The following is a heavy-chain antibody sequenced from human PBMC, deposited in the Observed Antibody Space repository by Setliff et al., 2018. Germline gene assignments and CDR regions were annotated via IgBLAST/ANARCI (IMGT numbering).Heavy chain of an antibody. CDR1: GFTFTDYG. Sequence: GASVKVSCKSLGFTFTDYGITWVRQVPGQGLEWMGWINNYNFNTQYAQKFQGRVTVTTDTSTTTAYMELRSLRADDTAVYYCARINFYVSSGYYYAPELWGQGTTVTVSS. V-gene: IGHV1-18*01. CDR2: INNYNFNT. J-gene: IGHJ4*02. CDR3: ARINFYVSSGYYYAPEL. D-gene: IGHD3-22*01.